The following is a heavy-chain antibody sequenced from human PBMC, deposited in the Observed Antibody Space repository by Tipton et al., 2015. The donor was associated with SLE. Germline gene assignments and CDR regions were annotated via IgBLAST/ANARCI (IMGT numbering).Heavy chain of an antibody. D-gene: IGHD3-22*01. CDR2: ISVYSGNT. CDR3: AREHFYESSGYYLGFYYFDY. J-gene: IGHJ4*02. CDR1: GYIFSNYD. V-gene: IGHV1-18*01. Sequence: QSGAEVKKPGASVKVSCKASGYIFSNYDIIWVRQAPGQGLEWMGWISVYSGNTKFAQKFQDRVTVTTDTSTSTAYMDLRSLRSDDTAVYYCAREHFYESSGYYLGFYYFDYWGQGTLVTVSS.